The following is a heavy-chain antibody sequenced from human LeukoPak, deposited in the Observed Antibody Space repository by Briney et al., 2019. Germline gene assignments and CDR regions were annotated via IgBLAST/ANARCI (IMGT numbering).Heavy chain of an antibody. V-gene: IGHV4-34*01. CDR2: INHSGST. J-gene: IGHJ4*02. CDR1: GGSFSGYY. Sequence: SETLSLTCAVYGGSFSGYYWSWIRQPPGKGLEWIGEINHSGSTNYNPSLKSRVTISVDTSKNQFSLKLSSVTAADTAVYYCASGRGTIAVAGKKGKFDYWGQGTLVTVSS. D-gene: IGHD6-19*01. CDR3: ASGRGTIAVAGKKGKFDY.